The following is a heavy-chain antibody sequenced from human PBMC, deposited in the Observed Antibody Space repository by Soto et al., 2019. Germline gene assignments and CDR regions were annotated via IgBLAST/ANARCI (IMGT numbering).Heavy chain of an antibody. D-gene: IGHD3-22*01. CDR3: AKDYYDSSGYFDY. J-gene: IGHJ4*02. Sequence: QVQLVESGGGVVQPGRSLRLSCEASGFTFSSYGMHWVRQAPGKGLEWVAVISYDGSNKYYADSVKGRFTISRDNSKNTLYLQMNSLRAEDTAVYSCAKDYYDSSGYFDYWGQGTLVTVSS. CDR1: GFTFSSYG. CDR2: ISYDGSNK. V-gene: IGHV3-30*18.